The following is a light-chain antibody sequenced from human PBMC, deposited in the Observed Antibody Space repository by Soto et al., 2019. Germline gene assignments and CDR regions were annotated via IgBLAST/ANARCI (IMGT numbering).Light chain of an antibody. J-gene: IGLJ3*02. CDR2: EDN. CDR3: QSYHSSNHWV. CDR1: SGSIASNY. Sequence: NFMLTQPHSVSESPGKTVTISCTRSSGSIASNYVQWYQQRPGSSPTTVIYEDNQRPSGVPDRFSGSIDSSSNSASLTISGLKTEDDADYYCQSYHSSNHWVFGGGTKLTVL. V-gene: IGLV6-57*01.